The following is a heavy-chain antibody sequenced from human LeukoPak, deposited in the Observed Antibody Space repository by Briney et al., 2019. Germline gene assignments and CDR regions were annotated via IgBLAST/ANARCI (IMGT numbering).Heavy chain of an antibody. J-gene: IGHJ4*02. CDR3: ARGEVTLDY. CDR1: GGSISSYY. V-gene: IGHV4-59*08. CDR2: IYYSGST. Sequence: SETLSLTCTVSGGSISSYYWSWIPQPPGKGLEWIGYIYYSGSTNYNPSLKSRVTISVDTSKNQFSLKLSSVTAADTAVYYCARGEVTLDYWGQGTLVTVSS. D-gene: IGHD3-10*01.